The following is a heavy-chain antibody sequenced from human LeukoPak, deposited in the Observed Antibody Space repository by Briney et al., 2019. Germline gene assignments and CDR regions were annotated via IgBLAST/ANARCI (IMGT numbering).Heavy chain of an antibody. CDR3: ARQYIDILTGYHRGELYWYFDL. D-gene: IGHD3-9*01. J-gene: IGHJ2*01. CDR1: GYSISNSNW. V-gene: IGHV4-28*01. Sequence: SDTLSLTCGVSGYSISNSNWWGWIRQPPGKGLEWIGRIYSSGSTNYNPSLKSRVTISLETSKNQFSLKLSSVTAADTAVYYCARQYIDILTGYHRGELYWYFDLWGRGTLVTVSS. CDR2: IYSSGST.